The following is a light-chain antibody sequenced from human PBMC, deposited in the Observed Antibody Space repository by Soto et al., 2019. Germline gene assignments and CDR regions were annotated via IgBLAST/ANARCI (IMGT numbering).Light chain of an antibody. V-gene: IGLV6-57*04. J-gene: IGLJ2*01. CDR1: SGSIASKY. CDR2: EDS. CDR3: QSFDISNVV. Sequence: NFMLTQPHSVSESPGKTVTISCTRSSGSIASKYVQWYQQRPGSAPTPVIYEDSQRPSGVPDRFSGSIDSSSNSASLTISRLKTEDEADYYCQSFDISNVVFGGGTKLTVL.